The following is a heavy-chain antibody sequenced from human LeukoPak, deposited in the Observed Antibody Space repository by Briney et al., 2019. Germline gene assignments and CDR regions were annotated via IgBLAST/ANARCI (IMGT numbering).Heavy chain of an antibody. CDR3: ARGWDVDVGFDC. CDR2: IYTGGTT. CDR1: GFAVSSNY. Sequence: PGGSLRLSCAASGFAVSSNYMSWFRQAPGKGLEWVSVIYTGGTTYYADSVKGRFTISRDNSKNTVYLQMNSLRVDDTAVYYCARGWDVDVGFDCWGQGTLVTVSS. J-gene: IGHJ4*02. D-gene: IGHD6-19*01. V-gene: IGHV3-66*02.